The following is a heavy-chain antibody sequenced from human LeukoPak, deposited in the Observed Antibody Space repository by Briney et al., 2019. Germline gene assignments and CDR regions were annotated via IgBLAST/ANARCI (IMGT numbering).Heavy chain of an antibody. V-gene: IGHV3-23*01. CDR3: AKEQRIRHCSEGVCMEGYYFDY. CDR1: GFPFNIFA. J-gene: IGHJ4*02. Sequence: GGSLRLSCTGSGFPFNIFAMNWVRQAPGQGLEWVSGLSRGGGTTNYADSVKGRFTISRDTSKNMVFLQMNDLRPEDTAVYYCAKEQRIRHCSEGVCMEGYYFDYWGQGSLVTVSS. CDR2: LSRGGGTT. D-gene: IGHD2-8*01.